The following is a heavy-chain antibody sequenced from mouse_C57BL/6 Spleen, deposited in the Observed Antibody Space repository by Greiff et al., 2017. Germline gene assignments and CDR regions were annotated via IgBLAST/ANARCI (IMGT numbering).Heavy chain of an antibody. CDR2: IRSKSNNYAT. CDR3: VRHEGVFDV. J-gene: IGHJ1*03. V-gene: IGHV10-1*01. CDR1: GFSFNTYA. Sequence: EVQRVESGGGLVQPKGSLKLSCAASGFSFNTYAMNWVRQAPGKGLEWVARIRSKSNNYATYYADSVKDRFTISRDDSESMLYLQMNNLKTEDTAMYYCVRHEGVFDVWGTGTTVTVSS.